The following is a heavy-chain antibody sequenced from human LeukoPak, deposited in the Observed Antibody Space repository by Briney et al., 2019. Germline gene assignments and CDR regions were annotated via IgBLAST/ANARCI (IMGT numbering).Heavy chain of an antibody. J-gene: IGHJ3*02. CDR1: GFTFSSYW. V-gene: IGHV3-7*03. CDR2: IKQDGSEK. D-gene: IGHD5-24*01. Sequence: GGSLRLSCAASGFTFSSYWMSWVRQAPGKGLEWVANIKQDGSEKYYVDSVKGRFTISRDNAKNSLYLQMNSLRAEDTAVYYCARDRREMTTIGPDAFDIWGQGTMVTVSS. CDR3: ARDRREMTTIGPDAFDI.